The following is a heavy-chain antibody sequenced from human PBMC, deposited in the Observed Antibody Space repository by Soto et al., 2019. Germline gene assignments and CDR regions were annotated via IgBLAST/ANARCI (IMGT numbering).Heavy chain of an antibody. CDR2: ISSSSSYI. V-gene: IGHV3-21*01. Sequence: GGSLRLCCAAYGLPFSSYSMNWVRQAPGKGLEWVSSISSSSSYIYYADSVKGRFTISRDNAKNSLYLQMNSLRAEDTAVYYCARAHYSYGPNWFDPWGQGNLVTVSS. J-gene: IGHJ5*02. CDR1: GLPFSSYS. CDR3: ARAHYSYGPNWFDP. D-gene: IGHD5-18*01.